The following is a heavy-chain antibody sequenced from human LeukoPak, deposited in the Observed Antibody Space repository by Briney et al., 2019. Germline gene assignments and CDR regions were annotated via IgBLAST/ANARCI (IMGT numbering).Heavy chain of an antibody. CDR1: GYTFTSYG. CDR3: ARGRYSSSWYSDLYYYYYYMDV. CDR2: IIPIFGTA. J-gene: IGHJ6*03. D-gene: IGHD6-13*01. Sequence: VASVKVSCKASGYTFTSYGISWVRQAPGQGLEWMGGIIPIFGTANYAQKFQGRVTITADKSTSTAYMELSSLRSEDTAVYYCARGRYSSSWYSDLYYYYYYMDVWGKGTTVTVSS. V-gene: IGHV1-69*06.